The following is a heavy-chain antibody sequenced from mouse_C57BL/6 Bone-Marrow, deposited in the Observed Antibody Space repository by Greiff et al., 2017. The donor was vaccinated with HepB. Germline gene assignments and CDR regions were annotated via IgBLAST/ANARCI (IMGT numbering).Heavy chain of an antibody. CDR3: ARYIGNYFYAMDY. J-gene: IGHJ4*01. D-gene: IGHD2-1*01. CDR1: GYAFSSYW. Sequence: VKLVESGAELVKPGASVKISCKASGYAFSSYWMNWVKQRPGKGLEWIGQIYPGDGDTNYNGKFKGKATLTADKSSSTAYMQLSSLTSEDSAVYFCARYIGNYFYAMDYWGQGTSVTVSS. CDR2: IYPGDGDT. V-gene: IGHV1-80*01.